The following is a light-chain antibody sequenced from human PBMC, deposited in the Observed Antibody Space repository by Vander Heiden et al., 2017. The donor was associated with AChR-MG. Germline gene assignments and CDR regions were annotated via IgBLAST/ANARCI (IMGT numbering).Light chain of an antibody. CDR2: GAS. Sequence: EIVMTQSPATLSVSPGERATLSCRASQNINNNLAWYQQNPGQAPRLLIYGASTRATGIPARFSGSGSGTEFTLTISSLQSEDFAVYYCQQDNNWPLTFGGGTKVEIK. CDR1: QNINNN. J-gene: IGKJ4*01. V-gene: IGKV3-15*01. CDR3: QQDNNWPLT.